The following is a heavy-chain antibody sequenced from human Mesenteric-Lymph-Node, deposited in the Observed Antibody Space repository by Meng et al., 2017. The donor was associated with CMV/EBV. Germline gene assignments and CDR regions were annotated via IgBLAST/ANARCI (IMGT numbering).Heavy chain of an antibody. CDR3: ARAREAYDSSGYYFDY. CDR2: INPSGGST. Sequence: YTFTSYYMHWVRQAPGQGLEWMGIINPSGGSTSYAQKFQGRVTMTRDTSTSTVYMELSSLRSEDTAVYYCARAREAYDSSGYYFDYWGQGTLVTVSS. D-gene: IGHD3-22*01. CDR1: YTFTSYY. V-gene: IGHV1-46*01. J-gene: IGHJ4*02.